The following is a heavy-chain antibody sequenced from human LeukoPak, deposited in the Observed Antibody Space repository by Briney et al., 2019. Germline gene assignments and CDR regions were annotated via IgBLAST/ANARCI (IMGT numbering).Heavy chain of an antibody. J-gene: IGHJ1*01. Sequence: SETLSLTCTVSGGSISNHFWSWIRQPPAKGLEWIGYIYNSGHTNYNPSLKSRVTISEDTSKNQLSLKLSSVTAADTAVYYCARAAVTRSRYFQHWGQGTLVTVSS. CDR1: GGSISNHF. CDR3: ARAAVTRSRYFQH. V-gene: IGHV4-59*11. CDR2: IYNSGHT. D-gene: IGHD3-10*01.